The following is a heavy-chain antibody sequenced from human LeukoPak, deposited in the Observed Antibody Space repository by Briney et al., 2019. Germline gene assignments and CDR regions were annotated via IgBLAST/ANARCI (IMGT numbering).Heavy chain of an antibody. Sequence: SVKVSCEASGGTFSSYAISWVRQAPGQGLEWMGGIIPIFGTANYAQKFQGRVTITADKSTSTAYMELSSLRSEDTAVYYCARRLGLRLDLQAFDIWGQGTMVTVSS. D-gene: IGHD5-12*01. CDR1: GGTFSSYA. J-gene: IGHJ3*02. CDR2: IIPIFGTA. V-gene: IGHV1-69*06. CDR3: ARRLGLRLDLQAFDI.